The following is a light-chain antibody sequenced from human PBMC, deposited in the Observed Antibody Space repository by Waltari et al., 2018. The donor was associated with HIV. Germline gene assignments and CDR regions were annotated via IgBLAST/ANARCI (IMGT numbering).Light chain of an antibody. J-gene: IGKJ2*01. Sequence: DIQMTQSPSSLSASVGDRVTITCRASQGITNSLDWYQHQLGKAPKLLLYAASRLESGFSSRFSGSGSGTDFTLTISSLQPGDFATYYCQQYYSSSITFGQGTKLEIK. CDR3: QQYYSSSIT. CDR1: QGITNS. CDR2: AAS. V-gene: IGKV1-NL1*01.